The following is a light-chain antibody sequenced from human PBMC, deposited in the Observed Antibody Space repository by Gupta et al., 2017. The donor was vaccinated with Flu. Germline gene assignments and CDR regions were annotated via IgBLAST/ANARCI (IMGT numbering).Light chain of an antibody. CDR3: QSADTSGSFWV. CDR2: KDN. J-gene: IGLJ3*02. V-gene: IGLV3-25*03. CDR1: TLPNQY. Sequence: SFELTQPPSVSVSPGQTARITCYGDTLPNQYVYWYQQRPGQAPVLVIYKDNQRPSGIPERFSGSSSGTTVTLTISGVQAEDEADYYCQSADTSGSFWVFGGGTKLTVL.